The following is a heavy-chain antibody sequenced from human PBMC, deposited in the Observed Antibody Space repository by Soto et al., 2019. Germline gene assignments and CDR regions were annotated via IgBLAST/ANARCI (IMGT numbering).Heavy chain of an antibody. CDR1: GGTFSSYA. V-gene: IGHV3-23*01. D-gene: IGHD3-22*01. J-gene: IGHJ4*02. CDR3: AKGRVKYYYDSRGPTFDY. Sequence: PGGSLTLSCAASGGTFSSYAMSWVRQAPGKGLEWVSAISGSGGSTYYADSVKGRFTISRDNSKNTLYLQMNSLRAEDTAVYYCAKGRVKYYYDSRGPTFDYWGQGTLVTVSS. CDR2: ISGSGGST.